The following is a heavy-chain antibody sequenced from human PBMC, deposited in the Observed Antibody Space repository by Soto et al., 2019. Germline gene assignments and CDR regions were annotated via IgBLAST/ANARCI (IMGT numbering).Heavy chain of an antibody. Sequence: QVQLQESGPGLVKPSETLSLTCTVSGGSISSYYWSWIRQPPGKGLEWIGYIYYSGSTNYNPSLKSRVTIPVDTSKNQFSLKLSSVTAADTAVYYCARVGATKVTFYYWGQGTLVTVSS. D-gene: IGHD1-26*01. J-gene: IGHJ4*02. CDR3: ARVGATKVTFYY. CDR2: IYYSGST. V-gene: IGHV4-59*01. CDR1: GGSISSYY.